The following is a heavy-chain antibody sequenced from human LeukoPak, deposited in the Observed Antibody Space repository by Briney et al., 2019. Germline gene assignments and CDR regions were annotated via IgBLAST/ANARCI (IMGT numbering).Heavy chain of an antibody. V-gene: IGHV3-30*02. J-gene: IGHJ4*02. CDR3: AKGGSLYSSSWYLDY. CDR2: IRHDGNNK. D-gene: IGHD6-13*01. Sequence: GGSLRLSCAASGFTFSSYGMHWVRQAPGKGLEWVAFIRHDGNNKYYADSVKGRFTISRDNSKNTLYLQMNSLRAEDTALYYCAKGGSLYSSSWYLDYWGQGTLVTVSS. CDR1: GFTFSSYG.